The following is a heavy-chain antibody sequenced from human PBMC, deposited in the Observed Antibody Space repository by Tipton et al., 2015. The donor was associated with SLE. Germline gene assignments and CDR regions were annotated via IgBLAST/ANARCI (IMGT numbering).Heavy chain of an antibody. D-gene: IGHD5-18*01. CDR2: ISAYNGNT. CDR3: ARGERRWIQLWFDAFDI. Sequence: QLVQSGPEVKKPGASVKVSCKASGYTFTSYGISWVRQAPGQGLEWMGWISAYNGNTNYAQKLQGRVTMTTDTSTSTAYMELRSLRSDDTAVYYCARGERRWIQLWFDAFDIWGQGTMVTVSS. J-gene: IGHJ3*02. V-gene: IGHV1-18*01. CDR1: GYTFTSYG.